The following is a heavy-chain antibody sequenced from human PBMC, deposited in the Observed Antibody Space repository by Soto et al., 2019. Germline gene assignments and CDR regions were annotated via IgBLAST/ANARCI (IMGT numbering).Heavy chain of an antibody. CDR1: KGCSTGYY. V-gene: IGHV4-34*01. CDR2: INHRGST. CDR3: ARGQPHSSGLIKELKTWKGPYYFDY. J-gene: IGHJ4*02. Sequence: SQTCGVEKGCSTGYYRSWISKHTGKGLEGIGEINHRGSTNYNPSLKSRVTISVDTSKNQFSLKLSTVTAADTAVYYCARGQPHSSGLIKELKTWKGPYYFDYWGQGTLVTVSS. D-gene: IGHD6-19*01.